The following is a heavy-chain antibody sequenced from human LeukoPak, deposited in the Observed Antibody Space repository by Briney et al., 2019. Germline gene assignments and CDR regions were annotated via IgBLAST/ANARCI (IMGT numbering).Heavy chain of an antibody. D-gene: IGHD5-24*01. CDR2: IYTSGST. CDR1: GCSISSYY. Sequence: SETLSLTCTVSGCSISSYYWSWIRQPAGKGLEWIGLIYTSGSTNYNPSLKSRITMSVDTSKSQFSLKLSSVTAADTAVYYCVRDNSRDGYNYYFDSWGQGTLVIVSS. V-gene: IGHV4-4*07. J-gene: IGHJ4*02. CDR3: VRDNSRDGYNYYFDS.